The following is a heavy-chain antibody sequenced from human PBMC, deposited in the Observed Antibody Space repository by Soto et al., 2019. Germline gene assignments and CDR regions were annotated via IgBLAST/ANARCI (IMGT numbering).Heavy chain of an antibody. CDR2: MNPNSGNT. CDR3: ARGRYSGYEFDY. CDR1: GYTFTSYD. J-gene: IGHJ4*02. D-gene: IGHD5-12*01. V-gene: IGHV1-8*01. Sequence: ASVKIACKASGYTFTSYDINWVRQATGQGLEWMGWMNPNSGNTGYAQKFQGRVTMTRNTSISTAYMELSSLRSEDTAVYYCARGRYSGYEFDYWGQGTLVTVSS.